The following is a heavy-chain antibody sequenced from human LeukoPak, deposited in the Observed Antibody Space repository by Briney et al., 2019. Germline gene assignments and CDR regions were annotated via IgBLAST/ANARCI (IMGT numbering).Heavy chain of an antibody. CDR2: IRGSGETT. CDR3: AKDLSSGTGRGFDY. D-gene: IGHD3/OR15-3a*01. Sequence: GGSLRLSCVASGFPFSAYAMIWVRQAPGKGLEWVSGIRGSGETTYYAESVKGRFTIQRDNSKNTLYLQMNSLRAEDTALYYCAKDLSSGTGRGFDYWGQGTLVTVSS. CDR1: GFPFSAYA. V-gene: IGHV3-23*01. J-gene: IGHJ4*02.